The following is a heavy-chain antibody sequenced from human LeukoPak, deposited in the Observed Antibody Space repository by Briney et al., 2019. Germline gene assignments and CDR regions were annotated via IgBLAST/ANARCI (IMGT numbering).Heavy chain of an antibody. Sequence: PGGSLRLSCAASGFTFNSYAMSWVRQAPGKGLEWVSAISGGDGSTYYADSVKGRFTISRDNSKNTLYLQMNSLRAEDTAVYYCAKEELSALDIWGQGTMVTVSS. CDR2: ISGGDGST. CDR3: AKEELSALDI. CDR1: GFTFNSYA. D-gene: IGHD3-10*01. V-gene: IGHV3-23*01. J-gene: IGHJ3*02.